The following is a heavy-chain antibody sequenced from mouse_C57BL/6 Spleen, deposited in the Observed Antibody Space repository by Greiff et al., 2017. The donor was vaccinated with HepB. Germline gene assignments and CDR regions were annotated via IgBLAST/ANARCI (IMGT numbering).Heavy chain of an antibody. V-gene: IGHV1-64*01. D-gene: IGHD1-1*01. J-gene: IGHJ1*03. CDR2: IHPNSGST. CDR1: GYTFTSYW. Sequence: VQLQQPGAELVKPGASVQLSCKASGYTFTSYWMHWVQQRPGQGLEWIGMIHPNSGSTNYNEKFKSKATLTVDKSFITAYMQLSSLTSEDSAVYYCARGGSRNWYFDVWGTGTTVTVSS. CDR3: ARGGSRNWYFDV.